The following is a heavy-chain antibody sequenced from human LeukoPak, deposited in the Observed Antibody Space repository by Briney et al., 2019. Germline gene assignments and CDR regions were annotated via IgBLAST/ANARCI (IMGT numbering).Heavy chain of an antibody. CDR3: AKAPGPAAVGGFDY. CDR2: ISSSSSYI. D-gene: IGHD2-2*01. CDR1: GFTFSSYS. Sequence: PGGSLRLSCAASGFTFSSYSMNWVRQAPGKGLEWVSSISSSSSYIYYADSVKGRFTISRDNAKNSLYLQMNSLRVEDTAVYYCAKAPGPAAVGGFDYWGQGTLVTVSS. J-gene: IGHJ4*02. V-gene: IGHV3-21*04.